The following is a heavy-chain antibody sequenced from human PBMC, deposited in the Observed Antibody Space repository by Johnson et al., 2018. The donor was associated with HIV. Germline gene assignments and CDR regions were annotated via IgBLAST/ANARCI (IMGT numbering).Heavy chain of an antibody. CDR1: GFTFSNYA. J-gene: IGHJ3*02. V-gene: IGHV3-30*04. Sequence: QVQVVESGGGVVQPGRSLRLSCAASGFTFSNYAMHWVRQAPGKGLEWVAVISYDGSNKYYADSVKGRFTISRDNSKNTLYLTMNSLRAEDTAVYYCAKGGGTSGAAVLVAFDIWGHGTMVTVSS. CDR2: ISYDGSNK. CDR3: AKGGGTSGAAVLVAFDI. D-gene: IGHD2-2*01.